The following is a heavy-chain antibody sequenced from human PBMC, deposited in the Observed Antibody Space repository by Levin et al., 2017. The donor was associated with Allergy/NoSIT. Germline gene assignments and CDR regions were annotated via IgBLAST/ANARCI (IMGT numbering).Heavy chain of an antibody. D-gene: IGHD1-26*01. CDR2: LSGSDGST. CDR3: AKAYSGNYRGLLDY. J-gene: IGHJ4*02. Sequence: GGSLRLSCAASGFTFSSYAINWVRQAPGKGLEWVSALSGSDGSTFYSDSVKGRFTVSRDTSTNTLFLQINSLRVEDTAVYYCAKAYSGNYRGLLDYWGQGTLVTVSS. V-gene: IGHV3-23*01. CDR1: GFTFSSYA.